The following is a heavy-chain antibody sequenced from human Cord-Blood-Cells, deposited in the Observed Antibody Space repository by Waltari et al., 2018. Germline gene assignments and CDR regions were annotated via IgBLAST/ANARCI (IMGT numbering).Heavy chain of an antibody. Sequence: QVQLQESGPGLVKPSETLSLTCAVSGYSISSGYYWGWIRQPPGKGLEWIGSIYQKGSTYYTPALKSRVTISVDTSKNQFSLKLSSVTAADTAVYYCARVGPPYYDFWSGYYFDYWGQGTLVTVSS. V-gene: IGHV4-38-2*01. J-gene: IGHJ4*02. D-gene: IGHD3-3*01. CDR1: GYSISSGYY. CDR3: ARVGPPYYDFWSGYYFDY. CDR2: IYQKGST.